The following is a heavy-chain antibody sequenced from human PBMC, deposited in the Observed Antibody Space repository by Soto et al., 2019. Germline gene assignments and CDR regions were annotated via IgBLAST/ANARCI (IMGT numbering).Heavy chain of an antibody. D-gene: IGHD2-15*01. CDR3: AREGSYGWYDC. V-gene: IGHV1-18*01. Sequence: QVQLVQSGAEVRKPGASVKVSCKASGYTFSSHGIIWVRQAPGQGLEWMGWISGYNGNAKYAQRFQGRVTMTTDTSTSTVYMDLRSLESDDSAVYYCAREGSYGWYDCWGQGTLVTVSS. CDR1: GYTFSSHG. CDR2: ISGYNGNA. J-gene: IGHJ5*01.